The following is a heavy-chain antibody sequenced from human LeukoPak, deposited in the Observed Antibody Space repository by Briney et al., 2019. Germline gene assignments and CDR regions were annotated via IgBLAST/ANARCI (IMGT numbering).Heavy chain of an antibody. D-gene: IGHD4-17*01. CDR2: ISYTGIT. J-gene: IGHJ4*02. CDR1: GDSISSYY. CDR3: ARTTTADY. V-gene: IGHV4-59*01. Sequence: SETLSLTCTVSGDSISSYYWSWIRQPPGKGREWLGYISYTGITNYNPSLKSRVTMSADTSKNQFSLKLSSVTAADTAVYYCARTTTADYWGQGTLVTVSS.